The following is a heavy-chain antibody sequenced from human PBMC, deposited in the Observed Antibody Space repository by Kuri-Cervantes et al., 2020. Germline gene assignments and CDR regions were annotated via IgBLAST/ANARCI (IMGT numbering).Heavy chain of an antibody. CDR2: ICSSGSM. Sequence: GGSLRLSCAASGFTLSDYYMNWVRQAPGKGLEWVSSICSSGSMYYADSVKGRFTISRDNAKNTLYLQMNSLRAEDTAVYYCARPPGDPQTYYYYYMDVWGKGTTVTVSS. D-gene: IGHD3-16*01. CDR1: GFTLSDYY. J-gene: IGHJ6*03. V-gene: IGHV3-69-1*01. CDR3: ARPPGDPQTYYYYYMDV.